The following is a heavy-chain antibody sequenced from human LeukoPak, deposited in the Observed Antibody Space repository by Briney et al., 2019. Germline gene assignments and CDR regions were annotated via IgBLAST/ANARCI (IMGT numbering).Heavy chain of an antibody. CDR1: GGSFSGYY. Sequence: SETLSLTCAVYGGSFSGYYWSWIRQPPGKGLEWIAEINHSGSTNYNPSLKSRVTISVDTSKNQFSLKLSSVTAADTAVYYCASAPQGRIAVAGSGYYFDYWGQGTLVTVSS. J-gene: IGHJ4*02. V-gene: IGHV4-34*01. CDR2: INHSGST. D-gene: IGHD6-19*01. CDR3: ASAPQGRIAVAGSGYYFDY.